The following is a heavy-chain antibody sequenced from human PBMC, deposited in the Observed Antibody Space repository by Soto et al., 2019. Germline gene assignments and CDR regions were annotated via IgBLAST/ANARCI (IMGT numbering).Heavy chain of an antibody. J-gene: IGHJ6*02. CDR1: GYTFTAQY. CDR3: ARGGYSSTWSNLLDRSGLDV. D-gene: IGHD6-13*01. V-gene: IGHV1-2*02. Sequence: QAQLVQSGAEVKKPGASVKVSCQASGYTFTAQYLHWVRKAPGEGLEWMGWINPTTGATRYAQKFQGRVTITADTSTYTVYMELSGLRSGDTAVYYCARGGYSSTWSNLLDRSGLDVWGQGTTVTVSS. CDR2: INPTTGAT.